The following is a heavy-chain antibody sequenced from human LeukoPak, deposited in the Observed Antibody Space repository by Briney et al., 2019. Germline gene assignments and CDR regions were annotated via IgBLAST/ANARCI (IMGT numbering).Heavy chain of an antibody. D-gene: IGHD3-10*01. Sequence: SETLSLTCTVSGASVTTSYWSWLRQPPGKAPEWIGYIYYSGSPIYSPSLNSRVTISLDTSKNQFSLKLSSVTAADTAVYYCAREGYGSRSRDNWLDPWGQGTLVTVSS. J-gene: IGHJ5*02. CDR1: GASVTTSY. V-gene: IGHV4-59*02. CDR2: IYYSGSP. CDR3: AREGYGSRSRDNWLDP.